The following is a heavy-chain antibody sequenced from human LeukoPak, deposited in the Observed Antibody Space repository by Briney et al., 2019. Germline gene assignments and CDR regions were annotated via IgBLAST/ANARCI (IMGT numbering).Heavy chain of an antibody. D-gene: IGHD6-19*01. J-gene: IGHJ5*02. CDR3: ARRNGYINDWPNWFAP. Sequence: KSSETLSLTCAVYGGPFSGYYWSWIRQPPGKGLEWIGEINHSGSTNYNPSLKSRVTISVDTSKNQFSLKLSSVTAADTAVYYCARRNGYINDWPNWFAPWGQGTLVTVSS. CDR2: INHSGST. CDR1: GGPFSGYY. V-gene: IGHV4-34*01.